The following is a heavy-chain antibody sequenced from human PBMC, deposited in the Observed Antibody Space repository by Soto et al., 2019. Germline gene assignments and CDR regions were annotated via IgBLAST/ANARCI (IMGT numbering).Heavy chain of an antibody. J-gene: IGHJ6*02. D-gene: IGHD1-7*01. V-gene: IGHV1-2*02. Sequence: ASVKVSCKASGYIFTGYHMHWVRQAPGQGLEWMGWINPNSGGTKYAQKFQGRVTMTRDTSISTAYMELSRLRSDDTAVYYCARKLELRGSYYYYYDMDVWGQGTTVTVSS. CDR3: ARKLELRGSYYYYYDMDV. CDR1: GYIFTGYH. CDR2: INPNSGGT.